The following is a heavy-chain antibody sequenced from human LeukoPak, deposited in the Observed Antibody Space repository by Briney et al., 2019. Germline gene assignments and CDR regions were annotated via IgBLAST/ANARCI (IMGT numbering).Heavy chain of an antibody. V-gene: IGHV4-39*07. D-gene: IGHD1-26*01. CDR3: ARKLSGDYFDY. CDR2: IYYTGTT. CDR1: GGSIATTTYY. J-gene: IGHJ4*02. Sequence: SETLSLTCPVSGGSIATTTYYWGWIRQPPGKGLEWIGSIYYTGTTYYNPSLKSRVTISVDTSKNQFSLKLRSVTAADTAVYYCARKLSGDYFDYWGQGTLVTVSS.